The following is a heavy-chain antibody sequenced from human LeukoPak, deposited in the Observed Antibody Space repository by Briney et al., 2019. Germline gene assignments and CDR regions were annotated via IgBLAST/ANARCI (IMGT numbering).Heavy chain of an antibody. CDR1: GFTLSNYG. V-gene: IGHV3-23*01. D-gene: IGHD6-19*01. J-gene: IGHJ4*02. CDR3: AKDRVSGQWLVGKYDY. Sequence: GGSLRLSCAVSGFTLSNYGMSWVRQAPGKGLEWVAGLSGSGGSTYFADYVKGRFIISRDNSKNTLYLQMNSLRAEDTAVYYCAKDRVSGQWLVGKYDYWGQGTLVTVSS. CDR2: LSGSGGST.